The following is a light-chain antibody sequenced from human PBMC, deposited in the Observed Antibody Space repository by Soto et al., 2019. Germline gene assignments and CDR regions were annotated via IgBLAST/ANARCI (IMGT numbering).Light chain of an antibody. Sequence: EIVLTQSPGTLSLSPGERATLSCRASQSVSSSYLAWYQQKHGQAPRRLIYGASSRATGIPDRFSGSGSGTDFTLTMSRLEPEDFAVYYGQQYGSSPWTFGQVTKVEIK. J-gene: IGKJ1*01. CDR2: GAS. V-gene: IGKV3-20*01. CDR1: QSVSSSY. CDR3: QQYGSSPWT.